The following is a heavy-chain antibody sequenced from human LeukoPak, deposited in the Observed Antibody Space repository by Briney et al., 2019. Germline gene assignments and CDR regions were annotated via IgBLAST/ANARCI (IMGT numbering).Heavy chain of an antibody. CDR1: GFTFINYN. D-gene: IGHD4-11*01. V-gene: IGHV3-21*01. Sequence: GGSLRLSCVASGFTFINYNMNWLRPAPGKGPAGVSSISSGSSYIYYADSLKGRFTVSGDNAKKSLHLQMNSLRAEHTAVYYCARGALQQQRRDIFDIWGQGTMVTVSS. J-gene: IGHJ3*02. CDR3: ARGALQQQRRDIFDI. CDR2: ISSGSSYI.